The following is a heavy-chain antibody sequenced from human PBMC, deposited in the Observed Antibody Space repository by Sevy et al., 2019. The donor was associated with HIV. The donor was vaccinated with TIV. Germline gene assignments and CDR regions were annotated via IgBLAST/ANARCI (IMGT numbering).Heavy chain of an antibody. CDR1: GFTVSSNY. CDR3: ARVRVAMITFGGAITGFYYYYYMDV. CDR2: IYSGGST. Sequence: GGSLRLSCAASGFTVSSNYMSWVRQAPGKGLEWVSVIYSGGSTYYADSVKGRFTISRDNSTNTRYLQMNSLRAEDTAFYYWARVRVAMITFGGAITGFYYYYYMDVWGKGTTVTVSS. J-gene: IGHJ6*03. D-gene: IGHD3-16*01. V-gene: IGHV3-53*01.